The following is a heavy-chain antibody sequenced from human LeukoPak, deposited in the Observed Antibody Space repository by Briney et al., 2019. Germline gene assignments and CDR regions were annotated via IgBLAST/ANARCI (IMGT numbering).Heavy chain of an antibody. V-gene: IGHV4-30-4*08. CDR2: IYYSGST. D-gene: IGHD6-19*01. CDR3: ARQSLQWLVPY. J-gene: IGHJ4*02. CDR1: GGSISSGDYY. Sequence: SQTLSLTRTVSGGSISSGDYYWSWIRQPPGKGLEWIGYIYYSGSTYYNPSLKSRVTISVDTSKNQFSLKLSSVTAADTAVYYCARQSLQWLVPYWGQGTLVTVSS.